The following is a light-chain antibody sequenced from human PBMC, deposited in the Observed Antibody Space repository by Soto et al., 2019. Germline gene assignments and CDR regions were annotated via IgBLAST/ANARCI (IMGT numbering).Light chain of an antibody. CDR2: DVS. J-gene: IGLJ1*01. Sequence: QRVLTKPAYVYGSAGGSIRITCTETSSDVGGYNYVSWYQQHPGKAPKLMIYDVSNRPSGVSNRFSGSKSGNTASLTISGLQAEDEADYYCSSYTSSSTLVFGTGTKVTVL. V-gene: IGLV2-14*01. CDR3: SSYTSSSTLV. CDR1: SSDVGGYNY.